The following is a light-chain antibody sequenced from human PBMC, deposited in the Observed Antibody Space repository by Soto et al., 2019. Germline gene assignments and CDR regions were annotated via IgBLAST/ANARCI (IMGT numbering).Light chain of an antibody. J-gene: IGLJ1*01. Sequence: QSVLTQPASVSGSPGQSITISCTGTSSDVGGYNYVSWYQQHPGKAPKLMIYDVSKRPSGVSNRFSGSKSDNTASLTISGLQAEDEADYYCSSYISSSTLNVFGTGTKVTVL. CDR1: SSDVGGYNY. CDR3: SSYISSSTLNV. CDR2: DVS. V-gene: IGLV2-14*01.